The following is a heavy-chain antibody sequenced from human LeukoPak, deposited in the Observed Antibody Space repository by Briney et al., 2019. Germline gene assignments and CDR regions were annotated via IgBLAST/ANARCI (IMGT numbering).Heavy chain of an antibody. V-gene: IGHV4-39*07. CDR1: GGSISSSHYY. CDR2: TYWTGST. Sequence: SETLSLTCTVSGGSISSSHYYWGWIRQPPGKGLEWIASTYWTGSTYDKPSLRGRVTISADTTKNQLSLNLTSVTAADTAVYYCARAPFGELLRDYYYYGMDVWGQGTTVTVSS. D-gene: IGHD3-10*01. CDR3: ARAPFGELLRDYYYYGMDV. J-gene: IGHJ6*02.